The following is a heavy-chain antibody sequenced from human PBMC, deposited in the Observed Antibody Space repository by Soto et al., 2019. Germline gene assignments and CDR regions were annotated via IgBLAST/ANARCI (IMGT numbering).Heavy chain of an antibody. Sequence: SETLSLTCTVSGGSLTKYYWSWIRQPAGQGLEWIGRVSTSGNVVSKASLRSRLTMSVDTSKNQFSLRLTSVTAADTAVYYCARDNNDFWSLYPLAFDYWGQGALVTVSS. CDR2: VSTSGNV. D-gene: IGHD3-3*01. CDR1: GGSLTKYY. CDR3: ARDNNDFWSLYPLAFDY. J-gene: IGHJ4*02. V-gene: IGHV4-4*07.